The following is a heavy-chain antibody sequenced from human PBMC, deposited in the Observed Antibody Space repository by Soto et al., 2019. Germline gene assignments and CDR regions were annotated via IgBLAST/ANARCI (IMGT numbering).Heavy chain of an antibody. V-gene: IGHV1-58*01. CDR3: AAVQDGYDSSGYPPAYY. CDR1: GFTFSSSA. Sequence: ASVKVSCKFSGFTFSSSAVQWVRQARVQRLEWVGWFVVGSGNTNYAQKFQERVTITRDMSTSTAYMELSSLRSEDTAVYYCAAVQDGYDSSGYPPAYYWGQGTPVTVSS. CDR2: FVVGSGNT. D-gene: IGHD3-22*01. J-gene: IGHJ4*02.